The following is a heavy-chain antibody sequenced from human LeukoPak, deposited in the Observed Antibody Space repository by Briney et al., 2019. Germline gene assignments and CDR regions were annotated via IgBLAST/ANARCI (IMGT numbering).Heavy chain of an antibody. V-gene: IGHV4-30-2*01. Sequence: SQTLSLTCTVSGGSISSGGYYWSWIRQPPGKGLEWIGYIYHSGSTYYNPSLKSRVTISVDRSKNQFSLKLSSVTAADTAVYYCAGERAAGLAVSAFDIWGQGTMVTVSS. CDR3: AGERAAGLAVSAFDI. D-gene: IGHD6-13*01. CDR2: IYHSGST. J-gene: IGHJ3*02. CDR1: GGSISSGGYY.